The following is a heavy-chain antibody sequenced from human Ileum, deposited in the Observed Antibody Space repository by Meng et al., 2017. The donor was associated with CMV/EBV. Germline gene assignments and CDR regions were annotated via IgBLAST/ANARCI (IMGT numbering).Heavy chain of an antibody. D-gene: IGHD5/OR15-5a*01. CDR2: ISGSGDGT. Sequence: GESLKISCAASGFTFNNYVMTWVRQAPGKGLEWVSTISGSGDGTWYADSVKGRFTISRDNSKSTLYLQMNSLRAEDTAMYHCAKGVGGSTRPFDFWGQGTRVTVSS. CDR1: GFTFNNYV. V-gene: IGHV3-23*01. J-gene: IGHJ3*01. CDR3: AKGVGGSTRPFDF.